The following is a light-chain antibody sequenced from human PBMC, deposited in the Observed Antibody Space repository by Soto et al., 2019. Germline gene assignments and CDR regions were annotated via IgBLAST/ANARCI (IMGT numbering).Light chain of an antibody. Sequence: QSVLTQPPSASGTPGQRVIISCSGSSSNIGTNYVYWYQQLPGTAPKLLIFRNNQRPSGVPDRFSGSKSATSASLAISGLRSGDEADYYCAAWDDSLSAVVFGGGTKVTVL. CDR1: SSNIGTNY. V-gene: IGLV1-47*01. J-gene: IGLJ2*01. CDR3: AAWDDSLSAVV. CDR2: RNN.